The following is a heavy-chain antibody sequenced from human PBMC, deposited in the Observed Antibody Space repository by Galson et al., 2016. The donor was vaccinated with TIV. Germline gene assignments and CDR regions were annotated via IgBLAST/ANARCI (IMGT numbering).Heavy chain of an antibody. CDR3: ARALDYFKSSAYSYRSDFYYYAMDA. Sequence: SLRLFCAASGLTVNSNYMSWVRQAPGKGPMWVARINGDGSSSDYADSVEGRFTISRDNAKTTLSLQMNSLRAEDTAAYFCARALDYFKSSAYSYRSDFYYYAMDAWGLGTTVTVSS. CDR1: GLTVNSNY. V-gene: IGHV3-74*01. J-gene: IGHJ6*02. D-gene: IGHD2/OR15-2a*01. CDR2: INGDGSSS.